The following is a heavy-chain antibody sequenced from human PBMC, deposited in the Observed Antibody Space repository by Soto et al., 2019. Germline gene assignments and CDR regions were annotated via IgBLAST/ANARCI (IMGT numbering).Heavy chain of an antibody. CDR3: ARGGGATPRNSADF. J-gene: IGHJ6*02. V-gene: IGHV1-18*01. CDR2: ISAYNGNT. Sequence: QDQLVQSGGEVERPGASLKVSCKASGYTFTSYGIYWVRQAPGQGLEWMGWISAYNGNTNYGQKFQGRVTMTTDTATSIAYMELRSLRFDDTAVYYCARGGGATPRNSADFWGQGTTVTVSS. CDR1: GYTFTSYG. D-gene: IGHD1-26*01.